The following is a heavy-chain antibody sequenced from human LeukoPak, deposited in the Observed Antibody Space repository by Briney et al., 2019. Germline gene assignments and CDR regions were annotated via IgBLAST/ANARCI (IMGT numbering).Heavy chain of an antibody. V-gene: IGHV3-30*18. CDR3: ANYDSSGYYYVG. D-gene: IGHD3-22*01. Sequence: GRSLRLSCAASGFTFSSYGMHWVRQAPGKGLEWVAVISYDGSKKYYADSVKGRFTISRDNSKKTLYLQMNSLRAEDTAVYYCANYDSSGYYYVGWGQGTLVTVSS. J-gene: IGHJ4*02. CDR1: GFTFSSYG. CDR2: ISYDGSKK.